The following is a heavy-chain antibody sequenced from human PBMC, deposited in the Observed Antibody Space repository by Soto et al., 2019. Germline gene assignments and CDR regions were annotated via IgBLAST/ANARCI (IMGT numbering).Heavy chain of an antibody. CDR1: GFAFSSYA. D-gene: IGHD6-13*01. V-gene: IGHV3-30-3*01. J-gene: IGHJ4*02. Sequence: GGSLRLSCAASGFAFSSYAMHWVRQAPGKGLEWVAVISYDGNKKYHAGSVKGRFTMSRDNSQNTLYLQMNSLRIEDTAVYYCAGGGDLAAGGYFDYWGQGTQVTVSS. CDR2: ISYDGNKK. CDR3: AGGGDLAAGGYFDY.